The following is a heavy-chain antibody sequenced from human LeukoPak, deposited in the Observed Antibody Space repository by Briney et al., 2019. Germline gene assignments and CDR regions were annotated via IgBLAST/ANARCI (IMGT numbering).Heavy chain of an antibody. CDR1: GYTFTSYG. CDR2: ISAYNGNT. V-gene: IGHV1-18*01. J-gene: IGHJ4*02. CDR3: ARLGYCSSTSCYALFDY. Sequence: ASVKVSCKASGYTFTSYGISWARQAPGQGLEWMGWISAYNGNTNYAQKLQGRVTMTTDTSTSTAYMELRSLRSDDTAVYYCARLGYCSSTSCYALFDYWGRGTLVTVSS. D-gene: IGHD2-2*01.